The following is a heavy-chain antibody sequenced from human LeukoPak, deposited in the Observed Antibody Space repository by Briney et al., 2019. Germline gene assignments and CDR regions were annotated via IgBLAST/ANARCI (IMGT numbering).Heavy chain of an antibody. D-gene: IGHD3-10*01. Sequence: ASVKVSCKASGGTFSSYAISWVRQAPGQGLEWMGWINPNSGGTNYAQKFQGRVTMTRDTSISTAYMELSRLRSDDTAVYYCARVTPNYGSGSYYLNWFDPWGQGTLVTVSS. CDR1: GGTFSSYA. CDR2: INPNSGGT. CDR3: ARVTPNYGSGSYYLNWFDP. V-gene: IGHV1-2*02. J-gene: IGHJ5*02.